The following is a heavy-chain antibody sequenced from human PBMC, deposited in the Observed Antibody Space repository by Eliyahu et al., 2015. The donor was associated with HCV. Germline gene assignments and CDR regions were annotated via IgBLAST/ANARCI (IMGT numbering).Heavy chain of an antibody. V-gene: IGHV4-59*01. CDR3: ASGGGGIAVTGTGGWFDP. D-gene: IGHD6-19*01. CDR2: IHYSGGP. Sequence: QVQLQESGPGLXQPSETLSLTCTVXGXSXXTYYWSWIRQPPGKGLEWIGYIHYSGGPNYNPSLKSRVTISVDTSKNQFSLNLTSVTAADTAIYYCASGGGGIAVTGTGGWFDPWGQGTLVTVSS. CDR1: GXSXXTYY. J-gene: IGHJ5*02.